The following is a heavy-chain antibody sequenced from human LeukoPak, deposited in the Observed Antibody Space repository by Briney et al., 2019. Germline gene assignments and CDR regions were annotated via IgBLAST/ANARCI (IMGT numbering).Heavy chain of an antibody. CDR3: ARGLYYYDSSGRHLDY. D-gene: IGHD3-22*01. J-gene: IGHJ4*02. CDR2: ISSSSSTI. Sequence: AGGSLRLSCAASGFTFSSYSMNWVRQAPGKGLEWVSYISSSSSTIYYADSVKGRFTIFRDNAKNSLYLQMNSLRAEDTAVYYCARGLYYYDSSGRHLDYWGQGTLVTVSS. V-gene: IGHV3-48*01. CDR1: GFTFSSYS.